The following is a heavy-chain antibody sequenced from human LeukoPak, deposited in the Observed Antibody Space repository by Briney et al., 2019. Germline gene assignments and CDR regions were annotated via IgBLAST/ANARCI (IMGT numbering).Heavy chain of an antibody. J-gene: IGHJ3*02. D-gene: IGHD3-22*01. CDR1: GYSFTSYW. CDR2: IYPGDSDT. CDR3: ARIAIGGYYYSSAFDI. V-gene: IGHV5-51*01. Sequence: GESLKISCKGSGYSFTSYWIGWVRQMPGKGLEWMGIIYPGDSDTRYSPSFQGQVTISADKSISTAYLQWSSLKASDTAMYYCARIAIGGYYYSSAFDIWGQGTMVTVSS.